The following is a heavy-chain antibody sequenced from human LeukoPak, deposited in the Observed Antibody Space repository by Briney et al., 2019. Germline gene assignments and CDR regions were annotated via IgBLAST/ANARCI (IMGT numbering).Heavy chain of an antibody. CDR2: IYYSGST. CDR3: ATLLRGSDNLDY. Sequence: PSQTLSLTCTVSGGSISSGGYHWSWIRQHPGKGLEWIGYIYYSGSTYYNPSLESRVTISVDTSKNQFSLKLSSVTAADTAVYYCATLLRGSDNLDYWGQGTLVTVSS. J-gene: IGHJ4*02. V-gene: IGHV4-31*03. D-gene: IGHD2-15*01. CDR1: GGSISSGGYH.